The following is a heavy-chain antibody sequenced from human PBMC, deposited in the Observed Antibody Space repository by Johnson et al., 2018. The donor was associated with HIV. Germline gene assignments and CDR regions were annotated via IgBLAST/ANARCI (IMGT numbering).Heavy chain of an antibody. CDR3: ARDYDIPRDDAFDI. CDR2: IRSDGSNK. Sequence: QMLFVESGGGVVQPGGSLRLSCAASGFTFSSYGMHWVLQAPGKGLEWVAFIRSDGSNKYYADSVKGRFNISRDNSKNTISLQMNSLRVEDTAVYYCARDYDIPRDDAFDIWGQGTMVTVSS. V-gene: IGHV3-30*02. J-gene: IGHJ3*02. D-gene: IGHD3-9*01. CDR1: GFTFSSYG.